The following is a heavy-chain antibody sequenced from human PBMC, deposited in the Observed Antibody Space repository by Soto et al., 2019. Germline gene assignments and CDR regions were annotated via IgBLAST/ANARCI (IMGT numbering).Heavy chain of an antibody. V-gene: IGHV3-9*01. CDR1: GFTFDDYA. CDR3: AKDGSRYSSSSGEVTWFDP. Sequence: PVGSLRLSCAASGFTFDDYAMHWVRQAPGKGLEWVSGISWNSGSIGYADSVKGRFTISRDNAKNSLYLQMNSLRAEDTALYYCAKDGSRYSSSSGEVTWFDPWGQGTLVTVSS. J-gene: IGHJ5*02. D-gene: IGHD6-6*01. CDR2: ISWNSGSI.